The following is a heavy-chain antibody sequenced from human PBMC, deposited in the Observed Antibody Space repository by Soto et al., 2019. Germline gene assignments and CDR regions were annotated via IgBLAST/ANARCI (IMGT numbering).Heavy chain of an antibody. Sequence: PSETLSLTCAVSGGSISSGGYSWSWIRQPPGKGLEWIGYIYHSGSTYYNPSLKSRVTISVDRSKNQFSLKLSSVTAADTAVYYCARGYAVPAPIEDNWFDPWGQGTLVTVSS. D-gene: IGHD2-2*02. CDR1: GGSISSGGYS. CDR3: ARGYAVPAPIEDNWFDP. V-gene: IGHV4-30-2*01. CDR2: IYHSGST. J-gene: IGHJ5*02.